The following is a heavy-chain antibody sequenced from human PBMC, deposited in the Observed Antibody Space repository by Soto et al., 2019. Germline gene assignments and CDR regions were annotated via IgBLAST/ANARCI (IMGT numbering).Heavy chain of an antibody. CDR3: ARGAAVTMETDS. V-gene: IGHV3-74*01. CDR1: GFTFSSHW. Sequence: EVQLVESGGGLIQPGGSLRLSCATSGFTFSSHWMHWVRQVPGKGLVWVSRINSDGISTSYADSVQGRFTISRDNAKHTLDLQMNRLRAEDTAVFYYARGAAVTMETDSWGQGTLVTVSS. CDR2: INSDGIST. J-gene: IGHJ5*01. D-gene: IGHD4-17*01.